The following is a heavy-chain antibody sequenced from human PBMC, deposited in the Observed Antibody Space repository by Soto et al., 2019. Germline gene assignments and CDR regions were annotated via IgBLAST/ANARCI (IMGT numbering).Heavy chain of an antibody. CDR3: AKGRSIAVAGYFDY. V-gene: IGHV3-30*18. D-gene: IGHD6-19*01. CDR1: GFTFRSYG. CDR2: ISYDGSNK. Sequence: GGPLRLSCSASGFTFRSYGMHWVRQAPGKGLEWVAVISYDGSNKYYADSVKGRFTISRDNSKNTLYLQMNSLRAEDTAVYYCAKGRSIAVAGYFDYWGQGTLVTVSS. J-gene: IGHJ4*02.